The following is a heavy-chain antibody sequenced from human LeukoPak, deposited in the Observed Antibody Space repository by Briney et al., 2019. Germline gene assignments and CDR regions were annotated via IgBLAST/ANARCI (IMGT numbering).Heavy chain of an antibody. J-gene: IGHJ4*02. Sequence: ASVKVSCKASGYTFTGYYMHWVRQAPGQGLEWMGWINPNSGGTNYAQKFQGRVTMTRDTSISTAYMELGRLRSDDTAVYYCARDHGYSYDDGLDYWGQGTLVTVSS. D-gene: IGHD5-18*01. CDR1: GYTFTGYY. V-gene: IGHV1-2*02. CDR3: ARDHGYSYDDGLDY. CDR2: INPNSGGT.